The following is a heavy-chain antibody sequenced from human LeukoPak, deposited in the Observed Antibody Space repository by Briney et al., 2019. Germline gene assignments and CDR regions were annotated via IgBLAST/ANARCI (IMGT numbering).Heavy chain of an antibody. V-gene: IGHV3-9*01. CDR3: AKGGNQWLVASGPDY. D-gene: IGHD6-19*01. J-gene: IGHJ4*02. CDR2: ISWNSGSI. Sequence: GGSLRLSCAASGFTFSSYAMSWVRQAPGKGLEWVSGISWNSGSIGYADSVKGRFTISRDNAKNSLYLQMNSLRAEDTALYYCAKGGNQWLVASGPDYWGQGTLVTVSS. CDR1: GFTFSSYA.